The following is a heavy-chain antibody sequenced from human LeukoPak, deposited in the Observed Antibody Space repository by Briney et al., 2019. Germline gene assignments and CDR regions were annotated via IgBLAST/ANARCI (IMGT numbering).Heavy chain of an antibody. CDR2: ISYDGSNK. CDR3: AKGHDSSGYYWDY. Sequence: GGSLRLSCAASGFTFSSYGMHWVRQAPGKGLEWVAVISYDGSNKYSADSVKGRFTVSRDNSKNTLYLQMNSLRPEDTAVYFCAKGHDSSGYYWDYWGQGTLVTVSS. D-gene: IGHD3-22*01. V-gene: IGHV3-30*18. CDR1: GFTFSSYG. J-gene: IGHJ4*02.